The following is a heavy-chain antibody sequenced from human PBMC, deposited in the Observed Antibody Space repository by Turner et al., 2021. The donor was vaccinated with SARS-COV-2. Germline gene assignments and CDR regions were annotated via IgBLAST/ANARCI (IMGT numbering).Heavy chain of an antibody. CDR1: GSSIGSSRNY. Sequence: QLQLQESGPGLVKASETLSLTCTVSGSSIGSSRNYWGWIRQSPGKGLEWIGSINYSGRTYYKSSLKSRVTISVDTSKNQISLKLSTVTAADTAKYYCARHDSRITNIIVVPRNWFDPWGQGTLVTVSS. D-gene: IGHD3-22*01. V-gene: IGHV4-39*01. CDR2: INYSGRT. CDR3: ARHDSRITNIIVVPRNWFDP. J-gene: IGHJ5*02.